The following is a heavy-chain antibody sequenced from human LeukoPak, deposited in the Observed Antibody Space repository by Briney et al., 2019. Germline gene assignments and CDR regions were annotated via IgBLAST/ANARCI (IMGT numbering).Heavy chain of an antibody. Sequence: ASVKVSCKASGYTFTSYAFRWVRQAPGQGLEWMGWISAYNGNTNYAQKFQGRVTMTTDTSTSTAYMELRSLRSDDTAVYYCARDEGYDSHPAYWGQGTLVTVSS. CDR2: ISAYNGNT. J-gene: IGHJ4*02. D-gene: IGHD3-22*01. CDR1: GYTFTSYA. V-gene: IGHV1-18*01. CDR3: ARDEGYDSHPAY.